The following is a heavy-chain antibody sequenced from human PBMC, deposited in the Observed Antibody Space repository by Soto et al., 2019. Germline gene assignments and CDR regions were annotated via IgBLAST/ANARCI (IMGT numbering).Heavy chain of an antibody. Sequence: EVQLVESGGGLVQPGGSLRLSCAASGFTFSSYEMNWDRQAPGKGLEWVSYISSSGSTIYYADSVKGRFTISRDNAKNSLYLQMNSLRAEDTAVYYCARVNTMVRGAPTDYWGQGTLVTVSS. J-gene: IGHJ4*02. CDR3: ARVNTMVRGAPTDY. CDR1: GFTFSSYE. D-gene: IGHD3-10*01. CDR2: ISSSGSTI. V-gene: IGHV3-48*03.